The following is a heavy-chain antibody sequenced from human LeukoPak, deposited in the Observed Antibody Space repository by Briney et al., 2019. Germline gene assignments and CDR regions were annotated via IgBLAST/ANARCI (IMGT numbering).Heavy chain of an antibody. CDR3: ARESLLTGYN. V-gene: IGHV3-7*04. D-gene: IGHD3-9*01. CDR1: GFTFSNYW. Sequence: QPGGSLRLSCAASGFTFSNYWMSWVRQAPGKGLEWVAKIKQDGSEKYYVDSVKGRFPISRDNAKNSLYLQMNSLRAEDTAVYYCARESLLTGYNWGQGSLVTVSS. J-gene: IGHJ4*02. CDR2: IKQDGSEK.